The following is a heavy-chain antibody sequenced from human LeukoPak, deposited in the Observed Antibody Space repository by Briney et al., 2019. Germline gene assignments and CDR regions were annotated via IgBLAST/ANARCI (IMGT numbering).Heavy chain of an antibody. D-gene: IGHD2-15*01. J-gene: IGHJ3*02. CDR2: IYPGDSDT. CDR1: GYSFTSYW. V-gene: IGHV5-51*01. Sequence: GESLKISCKGSGYSFTSYWIGWVRQMPGKGLEWMGIIYPGDSDTRYSPSFQGQVTTSADKSISTAYLQWSSLKASDTAMYYCARLVVVVVDGGGDAFDIWGQGTMVTVSS. CDR3: ARLVVVVVDGGGDAFDI.